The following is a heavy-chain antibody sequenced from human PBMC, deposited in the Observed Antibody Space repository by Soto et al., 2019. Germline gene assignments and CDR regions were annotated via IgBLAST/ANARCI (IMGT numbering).Heavy chain of an antibody. J-gene: IGHJ3*02. D-gene: IGHD3-22*01. CDR3: TRAINYDLHNAFDI. V-gene: IGHV3-7*03. Sequence: PGGSLRLSCAASGFTFSSYWMSWVRQAPGKGLEWVANIKQDGSEKYYVDSVKGRFTISRDNAKNSVYLQMNSLRVEDTALYYCTRAINYDLHNAFDIWGQGTMVTVSS. CDR2: IKQDGSEK. CDR1: GFTFSSYW.